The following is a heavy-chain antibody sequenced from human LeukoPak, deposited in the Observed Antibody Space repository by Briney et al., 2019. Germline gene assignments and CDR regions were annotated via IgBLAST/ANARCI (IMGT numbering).Heavy chain of an antibody. J-gene: IGHJ4*02. CDR1: GFTFSCYG. V-gene: IGHV3-30*02. CDR3: AKGGGQGADY. Sequence: GGSLRLSCAASGFTFSCYGMYWVSQAPGKGLEWVAFTRYDGSNKYYADSVKGRFTISRDNSKNTLYLKMNSLRAEDTAVYYCAKGGGQGADYWGQGTLVTVSS. CDR2: TRYDGSNK. D-gene: IGHD3-16*01.